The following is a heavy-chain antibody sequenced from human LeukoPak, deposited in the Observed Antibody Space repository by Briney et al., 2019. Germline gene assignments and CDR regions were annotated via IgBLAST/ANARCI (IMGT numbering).Heavy chain of an antibody. Sequence: PSETLSLTCTVSGDSFSSVSYYWSWIRQPAGKGLEWIGRIYATGSTNYNPSLKSRVTISVDTSKNQFSLKLSSVTAADTAVYYCARGYGGYSYVQPFDYWGQGTLVTVSS. J-gene: IGHJ4*02. CDR1: GDSFSSVSYY. D-gene: IGHD5-18*01. V-gene: IGHV4-61*10. CDR2: IYATGST. CDR3: ARGYGGYSYVQPFDY.